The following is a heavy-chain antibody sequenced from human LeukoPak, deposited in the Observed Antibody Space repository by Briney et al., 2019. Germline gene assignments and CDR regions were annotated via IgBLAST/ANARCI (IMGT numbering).Heavy chain of an antibody. V-gene: IGHV3-23*01. CDR3: AKDFLRSTYYFDY. CDR2: ISASGGST. Sequence: GGSLRLSCAASGFTFTSYAMSWVRQAPGKGLEWVSVISASGGSTYYADSVKGRFTVSRDNSKNTLSLQMNSLRAEDTAVYYCAKDFLRSTYYFDYWGQGTLVTVSS. J-gene: IGHJ4*02. CDR1: GFTFTSYA. D-gene: IGHD2/OR15-2a*01.